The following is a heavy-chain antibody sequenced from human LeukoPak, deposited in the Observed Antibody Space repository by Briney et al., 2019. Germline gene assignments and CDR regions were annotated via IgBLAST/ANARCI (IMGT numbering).Heavy chain of an antibody. CDR1: GGSISSYY. V-gene: IGHV4-59*01. CDR3: ARSSEGRYYYDSSGFSYYYYYMDV. CDR2: IYYSGST. D-gene: IGHD3-22*01. Sequence: SETLSLTCTVSGGSISSYYWGWIRQPPGKGLEWIGYIYYSGSTYYNPSLRSRVTISVDTSKNQFSLKLSSVTAADTAVYYCARSSEGRYYYDSSGFSYYYYYMDVWGKGTTVTIS. J-gene: IGHJ6*03.